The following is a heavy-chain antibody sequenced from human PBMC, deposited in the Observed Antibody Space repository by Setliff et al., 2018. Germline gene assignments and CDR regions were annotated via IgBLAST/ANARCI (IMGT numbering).Heavy chain of an antibody. CDR1: GYTFTSYD. CDR3: ARGEGIVASSGWYPTSFDY. V-gene: IGHV1-18*01. CDR2: ISAYNSNK. D-gene: IGHD6-19*01. J-gene: IGHJ4*02. Sequence: GASVKVSCKTSGYTFTSYDITWVRQAPGHGLEWMGWISAYNSNKKFAQKLQGRVTMTTDTSTSTVYMELSSLRSEDTAVYYCARGEGIVASSGWYPTSFDYWGQGTLVTVSS.